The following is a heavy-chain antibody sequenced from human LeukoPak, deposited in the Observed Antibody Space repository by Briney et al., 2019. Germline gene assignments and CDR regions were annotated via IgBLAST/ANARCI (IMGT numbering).Heavy chain of an antibody. Sequence: GRSLRLSCAASGFTFDDYAMHWVRQAPVKGLEWVSGISWNSGSICYADSVKGRFTISRDNAKNSLYLQMHSLRAEDTALYYCAKKGHYDILTGYHPFDYWGQGTLVTVSS. CDR1: GFTFDDYA. J-gene: IGHJ4*02. V-gene: IGHV3-9*01. CDR3: AKKGHYDILTGYHPFDY. CDR2: ISWNSGSI. D-gene: IGHD3-9*01.